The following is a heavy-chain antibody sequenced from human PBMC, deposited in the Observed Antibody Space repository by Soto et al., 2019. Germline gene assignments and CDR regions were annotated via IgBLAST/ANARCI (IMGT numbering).Heavy chain of an antibody. J-gene: IGHJ5*02. CDR3: ARVGRGVIVRGSFDP. D-gene: IGHD3-10*01. Sequence: QVQLQQWGAGLLKPSETLSLTCAVYGGSFSGYYWSWIRQPPGKGLEWIGEINHSGSTNYNPSLKSRVTISIDTSRNQFSLKLSSVTAADTAVFYCARVGRGVIVRGSFDPWGQGTLVTVSS. V-gene: IGHV4-34*01. CDR2: INHSGST. CDR1: GGSFSGYY.